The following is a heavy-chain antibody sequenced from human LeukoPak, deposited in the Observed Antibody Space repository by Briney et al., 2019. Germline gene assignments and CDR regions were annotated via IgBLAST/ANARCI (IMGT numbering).Heavy chain of an antibody. V-gene: IGHV3-7*01. CDR1: GFTFSTYW. D-gene: IGHD2-21*02. CDR3: ATDRDNSDWQKRFDS. J-gene: IGHJ4*02. Sequence: GGSLRLSCAASGFTFSTYWMNWHRQAPGKGLEWVGNINQDASEINYVASVRGRFTISRDNAKNSLHLQMNSLRAEDTAVYYCATDRDNSDWQKRFDSWGQGTLVTVSS. CDR2: INQDASEI.